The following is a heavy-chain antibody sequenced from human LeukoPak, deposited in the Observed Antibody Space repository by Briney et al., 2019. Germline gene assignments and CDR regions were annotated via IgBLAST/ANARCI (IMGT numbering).Heavy chain of an antibody. D-gene: IGHD5/OR15-5a*01. CDR1: GYSFVTYW. J-gene: IGHJ4*02. Sequence: GESLKISCKGSGYSFVTYWIAWVRQMPGKGLEWMGIIYPGDSDTIYSPSFQGQVTISADKSISTAYLQWSSLKASDTAMYYCARHFKEVSPLDYWGQGALVAVSS. CDR2: IYPGDSDT. V-gene: IGHV5-51*01. CDR3: ARHFKEVSPLDY.